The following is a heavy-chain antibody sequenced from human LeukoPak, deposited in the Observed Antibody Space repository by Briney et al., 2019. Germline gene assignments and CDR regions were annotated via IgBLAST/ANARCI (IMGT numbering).Heavy chain of an antibody. CDR2: IYTSGST. CDR1: GGSISSGSYC. CDR3: ARGGYDILTGYYISDY. V-gene: IGHV4-61*02. D-gene: IGHD3-9*01. Sequence: SETLSLTCTVSGGSISSGSYCWSWIRRPAGKGLEWIGRIYTSGSTNYNPSLKSRVTISVDTSKNQFSLKLSSVTAADTAVYYCARGGYDILTGYYISDYWGQGTLVTVSS. J-gene: IGHJ4*02.